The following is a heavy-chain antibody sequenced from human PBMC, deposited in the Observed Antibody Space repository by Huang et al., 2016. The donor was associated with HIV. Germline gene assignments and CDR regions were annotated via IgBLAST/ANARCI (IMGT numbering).Heavy chain of an antibody. V-gene: IGHV3-74*01. J-gene: IGHJ4*02. Sequence: EVQLVESGGGLVQPGGYLRLSCAAFGFTFSSYWMHWGRQAPGKGRVLVSRINSDWSRPGYADSVKGRFTISRDNAKNTLYLQMNRLRSEDTALYYCVRDPRIQSWLNYFDYWGQGTLVSVSS. CDR3: VRDPRIQSWLNYFDY. CDR1: GFTFSSYW. D-gene: IGHD3-22*01. CDR2: INSDWSRP.